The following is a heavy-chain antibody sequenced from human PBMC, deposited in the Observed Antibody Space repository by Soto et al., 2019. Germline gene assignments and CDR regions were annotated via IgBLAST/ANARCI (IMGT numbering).Heavy chain of an antibody. D-gene: IGHD3-22*01. CDR3: ARPPYDSSGSPDNDY. Sequence: GESLKISCKGSGYSFTSYWIGWVRQMPGKGLEWMGIIYPGDSDTRYSPSFQGQVTISADRSISTAYLQWSSLKASDTAMYYCARPPYDSSGSPDNDYWGQGTLVTVSS. J-gene: IGHJ4*02. V-gene: IGHV5-51*01. CDR2: IYPGDSDT. CDR1: GYSFTSYW.